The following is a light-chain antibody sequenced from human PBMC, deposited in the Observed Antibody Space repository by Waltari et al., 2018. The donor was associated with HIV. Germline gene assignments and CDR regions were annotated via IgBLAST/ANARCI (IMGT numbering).Light chain of an antibody. CDR2: EDH. Sequence: QSALAQPASLSGSLGQSITISCTGTSRDVGIYYLVTWYQQYPGKAPQLIIYEDHERPSGVSDRLSGSKSGNTAFLTISCLQADDEADYYCCSYAGDSTYVFGTGTKVTVL. J-gene: IGLJ1*01. V-gene: IGLV2-23*01. CDR1: SRDVGIYYL. CDR3: CSYAGDSTYV.